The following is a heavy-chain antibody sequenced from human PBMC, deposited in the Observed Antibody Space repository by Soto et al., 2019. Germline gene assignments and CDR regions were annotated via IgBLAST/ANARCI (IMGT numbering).Heavy chain of an antibody. CDR1: GFTFGSFT. D-gene: IGHD3-16*01. V-gene: IGHV3-21*06. CDR3: ASDGLTLGGD. CDR2: ISSSSAYI. J-gene: IGHJ4*02. Sequence: EVHLVEAGGGLVKPGESLTLSCAASGFTFGSFTLNWVRQAPGKGLEWVSSISSSSAYIYYAESVKGRFTISRDNARSTLYLQMNILRLDDTAVYFCASDGLTLGGDWGQGTLVADSS.